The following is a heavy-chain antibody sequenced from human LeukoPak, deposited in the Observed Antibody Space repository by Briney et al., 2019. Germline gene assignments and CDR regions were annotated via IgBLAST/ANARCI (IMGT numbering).Heavy chain of an antibody. CDR2: IYYSGST. CDR1: GGSISSYY. D-gene: IGHD3-9*01. J-gene: IGHJ3*02. V-gene: IGHV4-59*08. Sequence: SETLSLTCTVSGGSISSYYWSWIRQPPGKGLEWIGYIYYSGSTNYNPSLKSRVTISVDTSKNQFSLKLSSVTAADTAVYYCARRRTYYDISLDAFDIWGQGTMVTVSS. CDR3: ARRRTYYDISLDAFDI.